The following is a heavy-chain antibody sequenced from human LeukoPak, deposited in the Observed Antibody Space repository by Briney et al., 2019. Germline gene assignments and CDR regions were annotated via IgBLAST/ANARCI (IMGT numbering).Heavy chain of an antibody. V-gene: IGHV7-4-1*02. Sequence: ASVTVSCKASGYTFTSYAMNWVRQAPGQGLEWMGWINTNTGNPTYAQGFTGRFVFSLDTSVSTAYLQISSLKAEDTAVYYCARDQAPFHYYDSSGYKDYYYYYGMDVWGQGTTVTVSS. CDR2: INTNTGNP. D-gene: IGHD3-22*01. J-gene: IGHJ6*02. CDR3: ARDQAPFHYYDSSGYKDYYYYYGMDV. CDR1: GYTFTSYA.